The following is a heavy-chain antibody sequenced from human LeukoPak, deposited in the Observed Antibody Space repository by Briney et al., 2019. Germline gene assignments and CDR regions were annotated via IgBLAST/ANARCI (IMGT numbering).Heavy chain of an antibody. V-gene: IGHV3-23*01. Sequence: GGSLRLSCAASGFTFSSYGMSWVRQAPGKGLEWVSSISNSGGSTYHADSVKGRFTISRDNSKNSLYLQMNSLRAEDTAVYYCAELGITMIGGVWGKGTTVTISS. CDR1: GFTFSSYG. D-gene: IGHD3-10*02. CDR2: ISNSGGST. J-gene: IGHJ6*04. CDR3: AELGITMIGGV.